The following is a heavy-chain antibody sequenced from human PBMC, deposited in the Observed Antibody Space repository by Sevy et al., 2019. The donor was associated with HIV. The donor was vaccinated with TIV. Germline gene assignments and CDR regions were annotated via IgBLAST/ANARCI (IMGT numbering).Heavy chain of an antibody. CDR3: ARDTNYFYVDV. V-gene: IGHV3-7*01. CDR1: GFSFSNYW. Sequence: GGSVRLSCVVSGFSFSNYWMTWVRQAPGKGLEWVANIKPDGSVKSYVDSVKGRFTISRDNAKNSLSLQMNSLSAEDTAVYYCARDTNYFYVDVWGKGTTVTVSS. J-gene: IGHJ6*03. D-gene: IGHD1-1*01. CDR2: IKPDGSVK.